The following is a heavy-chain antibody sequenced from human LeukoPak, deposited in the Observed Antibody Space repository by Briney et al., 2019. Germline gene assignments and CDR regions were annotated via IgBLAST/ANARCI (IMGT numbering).Heavy chain of an antibody. J-gene: IGHJ4*02. D-gene: IGHD1-26*01. CDR1: GFTFSSYA. Sequence: PGGSLRLSCAASGFTFSSYAMSWVRQAPGKGLEWVSAISGSGGSTYYADSVKGRFTISRDNSKNTLYLQMNSLRAEDTAVYYCAKLIPKEWELLGVYFDYWGQGTLVTVSS. CDR2: ISGSGGST. CDR3: AKLIPKEWELLGVYFDY. V-gene: IGHV3-23*01.